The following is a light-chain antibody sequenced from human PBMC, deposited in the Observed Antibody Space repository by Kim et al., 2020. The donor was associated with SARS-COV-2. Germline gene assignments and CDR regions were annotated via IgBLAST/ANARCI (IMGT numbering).Light chain of an antibody. CDR2: KVS. J-gene: IGKJ3*01. CDR3: MQGTHWPFT. CDR1: QSLVYSDGNTY. V-gene: IGKV2-30*01. Sequence: PASISGRSSQSLVYSDGNTYLNWFHQRPGQPPRRLIYKVSNRDSGVPNRFSGSGSGTDFTLQISRVEAEDVGVYYCMQGTHWPFTFGPGTKVDIK.